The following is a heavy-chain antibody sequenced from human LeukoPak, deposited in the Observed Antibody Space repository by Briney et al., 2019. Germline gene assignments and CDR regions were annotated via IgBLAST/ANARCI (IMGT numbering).Heavy chain of an antibody. Sequence: GAFLLICGKGSGYIITSYWLGWVRPMRGERLAWMGIIYPGNSDINYSPSFQGHVTISADKSISTAYLQWSRLKASDTAMYYCASGTGYCSSTSCYTRWFDPWGQGTLVTVSS. V-gene: IGHV5-51*01. J-gene: IGHJ5*02. CDR1: GYIITSYW. D-gene: IGHD2-2*02. CDR2: IYPGNSDI. CDR3: ASGTGYCSSTSCYTRWFDP.